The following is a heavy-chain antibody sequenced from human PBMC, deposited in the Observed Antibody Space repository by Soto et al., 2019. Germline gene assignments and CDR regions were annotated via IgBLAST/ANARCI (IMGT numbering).Heavy chain of an antibody. CDR2: MNPNSGNT. CDR3: ARGVRIAAAGFDP. Sequence: VSVKVSCKASGYTFTSYDINWVLQATGQGLEWMGWMNPNSGNTGYAQKFQGRVTMTRNTSISTAYMELSSLRSEDTAVYYCARGVRIAAAGFDPWGQGTLVTVSS. CDR1: GYTFTSYD. D-gene: IGHD6-13*01. V-gene: IGHV1-8*01. J-gene: IGHJ5*02.